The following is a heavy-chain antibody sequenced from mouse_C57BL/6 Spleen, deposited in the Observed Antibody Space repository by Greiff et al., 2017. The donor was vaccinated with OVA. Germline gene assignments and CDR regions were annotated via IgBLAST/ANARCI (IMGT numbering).Heavy chain of an antibody. D-gene: IGHD1-1*01. Sequence: QVQLQQPGAELVMPGASVKLSCKASGYTFTSYWMHWVKQRPGQGLEWIGEIDPSDSYTNYNQKFKGKSTLTVDKSSSTAYMQLSSLTSEDSAVYYCARGGYYYGSSSAWFAYWGQGTLVTVSA. CDR2: IDPSDSYT. V-gene: IGHV1-69*01. J-gene: IGHJ3*01. CDR3: ARGGYYYGSSSAWFAY. CDR1: GYTFTSYW.